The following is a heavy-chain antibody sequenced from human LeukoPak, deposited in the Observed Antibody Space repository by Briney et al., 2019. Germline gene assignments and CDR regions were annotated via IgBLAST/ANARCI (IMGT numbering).Heavy chain of an antibody. V-gene: IGHV3-48*01. CDR3: ARDGWFGDYNWFDP. D-gene: IGHD3-10*01. J-gene: IGHJ5*02. CDR1: GFTFSSYS. Sequence: PGGSLRLSCAASGFTFSSYSMNWVRQAPGKGLEWVSYISSASNTIYYEDSVKGRFTISRDNAKNSLYLQMNSLRAEDTAMYYYARDGWFGDYNWFDPWGQGTLVTVSS. CDR2: ISSASNTI.